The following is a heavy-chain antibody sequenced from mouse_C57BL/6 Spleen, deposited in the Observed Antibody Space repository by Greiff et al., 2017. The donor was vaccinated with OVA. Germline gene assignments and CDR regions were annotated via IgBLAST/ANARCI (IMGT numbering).Heavy chain of an antibody. D-gene: IGHD2-3*01. J-gene: IGHJ2*01. CDR1: GYSITSGYY. Sequence: EVQLVESGPGLVKPSQSLSLTCSVTGYSITSGYYWNWIRQFPGNKLEWMGYISYDGSNNYNPSLKNRISITRDTSKNQFFLKLNSVTTEDTATYYCARVLYDGYPFDYWGQGTTLTVSS. CDR3: ARVLYDGYPFDY. V-gene: IGHV3-6*01. CDR2: ISYDGSN.